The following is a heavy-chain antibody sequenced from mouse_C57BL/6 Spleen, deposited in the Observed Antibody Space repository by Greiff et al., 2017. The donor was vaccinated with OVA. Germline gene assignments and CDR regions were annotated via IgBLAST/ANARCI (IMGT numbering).Heavy chain of an antibody. Sequence: EVKLMESGGGLVKPGGSLKLSCAASGFTFSSYAMSWVRQTPEKRLEWVATISDGGSYTYYPDNVKGRFTISRDNAKNNLYLQMSHLKSEDTAMYYCATQQCAYWGQGTLVTVSA. CDR3: ATQQCAY. V-gene: IGHV5-4*03. CDR2: ISDGGSYT. CDR1: GFTFSSYA. J-gene: IGHJ3*01. D-gene: IGHD6-1*01.